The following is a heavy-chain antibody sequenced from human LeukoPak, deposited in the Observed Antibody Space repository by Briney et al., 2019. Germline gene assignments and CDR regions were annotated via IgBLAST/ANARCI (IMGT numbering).Heavy chain of an antibody. V-gene: IGHV3-74*01. J-gene: IGHJ4*02. Sequence: GGSLRLSCAASGLTFNNAWMHWVRQAPGKGLVWVSRINSDGSSTSYADSVKGRFTISRDNAKNTLYLQMNSLRAEDTAVYYCARVKLSIAAFDYWGQGTLVTVSS. CDR2: INSDGSST. D-gene: IGHD6-25*01. CDR1: GLTFNNAW. CDR3: ARVKLSIAAFDY.